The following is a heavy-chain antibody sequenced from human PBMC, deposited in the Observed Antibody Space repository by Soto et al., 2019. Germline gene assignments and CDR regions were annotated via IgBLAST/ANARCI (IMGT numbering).Heavy chain of an antibody. J-gene: IGHJ4*02. CDR2: ISWNSGSI. CDR1: GFTFSSYA. V-gene: IGHV3-9*01. Sequence: EVQLLESGGGLVQPGGSLRLSCAASGFTFSSYAMSWVRQAPGKGLEWVSGISWNSGSIGYADSVKGRFTISRDNAKNSLYLQMNGLRAEDTALYYCAKSPNWNARGYFDYWGQGTLVTVSS. CDR3: AKSPNWNARGYFDY. D-gene: IGHD1-1*01.